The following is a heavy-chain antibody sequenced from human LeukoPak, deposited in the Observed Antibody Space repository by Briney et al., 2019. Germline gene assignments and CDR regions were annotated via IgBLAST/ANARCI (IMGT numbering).Heavy chain of an antibody. CDR3: LRYGSANYYNTFDN. J-gene: IGHJ4*02. Sequence: SETLSLTCTVSGGSISSYYWSWIRQPPGKGPEWIGYIYTSGSTNYNPSLKSRVTISVDTSKNQFSLKLSSVTAADTAVYYCLRYGSANYYNTFDNWGQGTLVTVSS. CDR1: GGSISSYY. D-gene: IGHD3-10*01. CDR2: IYTSGST. V-gene: IGHV4-4*09.